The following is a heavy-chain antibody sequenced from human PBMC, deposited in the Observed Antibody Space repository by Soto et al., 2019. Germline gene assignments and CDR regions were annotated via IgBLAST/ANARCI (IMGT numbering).Heavy chain of an antibody. J-gene: IGHJ4*02. V-gene: IGHV1-58*01. CDR1: GFSFTNYA. CDR2: IVVGSGNT. D-gene: IGHD3-16*01. Sequence: EASVKVSCKASGFSFTNYAVQWVRQARGQRLEWIGWIVVGSGNTNYAQKFQERVTITTDMSTSTAYMELSRLRSEDTDVYYGVADPGGALGYWGQGTLVTFSS. CDR3: VADPGGALGY.